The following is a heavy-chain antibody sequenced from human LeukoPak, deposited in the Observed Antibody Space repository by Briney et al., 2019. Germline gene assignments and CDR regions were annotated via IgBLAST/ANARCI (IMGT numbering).Heavy chain of an antibody. CDR3: ARGCIAARPCYFDY. D-gene: IGHD6-6*01. J-gene: IGHJ4*02. CDR2: INHSGST. CDR1: GGSISSTSYY. Sequence: SETLSLTCTVSGGSISSTSYYWSWIRQPPGKGLEWIGEINHSGSTNYNPSLKSRVTISVDTSKNQFSLKLSSVTAADTAVYYCARGCIAARPCYFDYWGQGTLVTVSS. V-gene: IGHV4-39*07.